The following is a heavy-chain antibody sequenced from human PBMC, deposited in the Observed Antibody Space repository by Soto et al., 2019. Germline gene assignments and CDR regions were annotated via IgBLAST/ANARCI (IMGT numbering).Heavy chain of an antibody. V-gene: IGHV3-64*01. D-gene: IGHD5-12*01. Sequence: EVQLVESGGGLVQPGGSLRLSCAASGFTFSSYAMHWVRQAPGKGLEYVSAISSYGGSTYYANSVKGRFTISRDNSKNTLYLQMGSVRAEDMAVYYCARRDGYNFDYWGQGTLVTVSS. CDR1: GFTFSSYA. CDR3: ARRDGYNFDY. CDR2: ISSYGGST. J-gene: IGHJ4*02.